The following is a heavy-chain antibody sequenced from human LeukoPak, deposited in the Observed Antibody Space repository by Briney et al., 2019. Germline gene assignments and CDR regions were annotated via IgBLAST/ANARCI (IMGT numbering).Heavy chain of an antibody. V-gene: IGHV4-59*12. Sequence: SETLSLTCTVSGGSISSYYWSWIRQPPGKGLEWIGYIYYSGSTNYNPSLKSRVTISVDTSKNQFSLKLSSVTAADTAVYYCAADDLRLEHRDAFDIWGQGTMVTVSS. J-gene: IGHJ3*02. CDR2: IYYSGST. CDR1: GGSISSYY. D-gene: IGHD1/OR15-1a*01. CDR3: AADDLRLEHRDAFDI.